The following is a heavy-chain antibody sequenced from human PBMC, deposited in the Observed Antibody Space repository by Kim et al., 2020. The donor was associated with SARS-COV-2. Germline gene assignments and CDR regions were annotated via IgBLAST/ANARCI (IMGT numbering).Heavy chain of an antibody. CDR1: GFTFSSYA. CDR3: ARDLPSWSSGWPPEVGWYFDL. CDR2: ISYDGSNK. D-gene: IGHD6-19*01. Sequence: GGSLRLSCAASGFTFSSYAMHWVRQAPGKGLEWVAVISYDGSNKYYADSVKGRFTISRDNSKNTLYLQMNSLRAEDTAVYYCARDLPSWSSGWPPEVGWYFDLWGRGTLVTVSS. V-gene: IGHV3-30*04. J-gene: IGHJ2*01.